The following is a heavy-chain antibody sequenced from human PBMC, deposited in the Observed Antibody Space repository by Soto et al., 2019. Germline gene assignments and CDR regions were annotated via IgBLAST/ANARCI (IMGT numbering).Heavy chain of an antibody. CDR1: GFSFSDYA. J-gene: IGHJ4*02. CDR2: ISESGGST. D-gene: IGHD6-13*01. Sequence: PGGSLRLSCAASGFSFSDYAMSRVRQAPGKGLEWVSVISESGGSTHYADSVRGRFTVSRDNSKNSLSLRMNSLRDEDTAVYFCAKRSPYSSGWYSPIFDYWGQGALVTVSS. CDR3: AKRSPYSSGWYSPIFDY. V-gene: IGHV3-23*01.